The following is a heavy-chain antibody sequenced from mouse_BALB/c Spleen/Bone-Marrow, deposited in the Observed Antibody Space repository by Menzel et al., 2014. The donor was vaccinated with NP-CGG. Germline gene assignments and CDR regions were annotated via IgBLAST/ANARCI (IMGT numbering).Heavy chain of an antibody. V-gene: IGHV1-18*01. D-gene: IGHD1-1*01. CDR3: ARFYYGSNYAMDY. Sequence: EVKLQESGPELVKPGASMKISCKASGYSFTGYTMNWVKQSHGKNLEWIGLINPYNGVINYNQKFKGKATFTVDKSSSTAYMELLSLTSEDSAVYYCARFYYGSNYAMDYWGQGTSVTVSS. J-gene: IGHJ4*01. CDR2: INPYNGVI. CDR1: GYSFTGYT.